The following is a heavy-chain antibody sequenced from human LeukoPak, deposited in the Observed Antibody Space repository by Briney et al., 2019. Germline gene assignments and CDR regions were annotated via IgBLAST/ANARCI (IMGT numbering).Heavy chain of an antibody. CDR1: GFTFSSCA. J-gene: IGHJ4*02. D-gene: IGHD4-23*01. Sequence: GGSLRLSCAVSGFTFSSCAKNWARQAPGKGLEWVAGISYDGSNKYYADSVKGRFTISRDNSKSTVYLQMNSLRDEDTAVYYCARPKMAVVTPLDYWGQGTLVTVSS. V-gene: IGHV3-30*04. CDR3: ARPKMAVVTPLDY. CDR2: ISYDGSNK.